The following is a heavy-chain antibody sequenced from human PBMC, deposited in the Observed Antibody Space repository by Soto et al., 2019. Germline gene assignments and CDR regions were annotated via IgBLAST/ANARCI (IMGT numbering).Heavy chain of an antibody. D-gene: IGHD6-6*01. V-gene: IGHV1-18*01. CDR3: ARGGAARHLDS. CDR1: GYTFTNFA. J-gene: IGHJ4*02. Sequence: ASVKVSCKTSGYTFTNFALSWVRQAPGQGLEWIGFVSANNGFTHFAQKFQGRVSVKTDTSTSTVYLDLRSLSSDDTAVYYCARGGAARHLDSCGQGPPVTVYS. CDR2: VSANNGFT.